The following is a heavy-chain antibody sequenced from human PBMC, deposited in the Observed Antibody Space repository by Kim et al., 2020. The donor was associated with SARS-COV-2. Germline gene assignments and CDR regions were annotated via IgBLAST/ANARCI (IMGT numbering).Heavy chain of an antibody. CDR2: IYHSGST. Sequence: SETLSLTCAVSGGSISSGGYSWSWIRQPPGKGLEWIGYIYHSGSTYYNPSLKSRVTISVDRSKNQFSLKLSSVTAADTAVYYCARVLKSGHDAFDIWGQGTMVTVSS. J-gene: IGHJ3*02. CDR1: GGSISSGGYS. D-gene: IGHD3-3*01. V-gene: IGHV4-30-2*01. CDR3: ARVLKSGHDAFDI.